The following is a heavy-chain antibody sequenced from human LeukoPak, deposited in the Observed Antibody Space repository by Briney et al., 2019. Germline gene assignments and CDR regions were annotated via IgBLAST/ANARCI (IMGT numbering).Heavy chain of an antibody. V-gene: IGHV4-39*01. CDR2: VYCAGNT. CDR3: ARQPTVNRGAVASNFDY. D-gene: IGHD6-19*01. Sequence: SETLSLTCTVSGALFSSTIHYWAWIRQPPGKGLEWIGSVYCAGNTYYNASFQNRVTISMDTSKNQFSLRLSTMSATDTAVYFCARQPTVNRGAVASNFDYWGQGTLVTVSS. J-gene: IGHJ4*02. CDR1: GALFSSTIHY.